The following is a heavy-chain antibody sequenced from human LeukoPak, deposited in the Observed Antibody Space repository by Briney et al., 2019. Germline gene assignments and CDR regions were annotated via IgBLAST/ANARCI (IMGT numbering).Heavy chain of an antibody. V-gene: IGHV4-4*02. D-gene: IGHD6-13*01. Sequence: SETLSLTCAVSGDSFSSNNWWGWVRQPPGKGLEWIGQIYHSGTTDYNPSLRGRVTISVDKSKKQFSLQLSSVTAADTAVYYCARDSQSREFDYWGRGTMVTVSS. CDR2: IYHSGTT. CDR1: GDSFSSNNW. J-gene: IGHJ4*02. CDR3: ARDSQSREFDY.